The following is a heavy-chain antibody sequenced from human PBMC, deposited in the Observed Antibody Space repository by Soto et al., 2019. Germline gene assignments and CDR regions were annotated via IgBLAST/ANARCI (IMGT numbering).Heavy chain of an antibody. J-gene: IGHJ4*02. CDR2: IYYSGST. CDR3: ARDGGASFGDPPLGY. Sequence: QVQLQESGPGLVKPSQTLSLTCTVSGGSISSGGYYWSWIRQHPGKGVEWIGYIYYSGSTYYNPSLKSRVTISVDTSKNQFSMKLSSVTAADTAVYYCARDGGASFGDPPLGYWGQGTLVTVSS. D-gene: IGHD3-10*01. V-gene: IGHV4-31*03. CDR1: GGSISSGGYY.